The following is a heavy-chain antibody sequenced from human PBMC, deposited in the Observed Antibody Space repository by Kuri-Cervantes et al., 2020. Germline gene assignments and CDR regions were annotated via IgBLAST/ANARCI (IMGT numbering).Heavy chain of an antibody. CDR1: GFTFSSYD. V-gene: IGHV3-13*01. J-gene: IGHJ3*02. D-gene: IGHD6-19*01. CDR3: ARSGSVAGNFFAFDI. CDR2: IGTTGDT. Sequence: GGSLRLSCAASGFTFSSYDMHWVRQATGKGLEWVSAIGTTGDTYYPGSVKGRFTISRENAKNSLYLQMNSLRAGDTAVYYCARSGSVAGNFFAFDIWGQGTVVTVSS.